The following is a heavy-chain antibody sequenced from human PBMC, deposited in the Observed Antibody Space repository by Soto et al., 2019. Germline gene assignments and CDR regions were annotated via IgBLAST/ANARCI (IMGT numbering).Heavy chain of an antibody. V-gene: IGHV3-23*01. CDR3: ARDREGYLSFIFDY. CDR2: ISDGDGRGT. CDR1: GFTFRDYA. J-gene: IGHJ4*02. Sequence: GGSLRLSCAASGFTFRDYAMSWVRQAPGKGLEWVSTISDGDGRGTSYADAVMGRLIITRGTYENTLSLQMNSLRVEDSAVYYCARDREGYLSFIFDYWGQGTLVTVSS. D-gene: IGHD1-26*01.